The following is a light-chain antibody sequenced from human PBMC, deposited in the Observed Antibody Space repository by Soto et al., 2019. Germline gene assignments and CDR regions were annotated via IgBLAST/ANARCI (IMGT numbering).Light chain of an antibody. Sequence: DIQMTQSPSTLSASVGDGVTITCRASQSVSGWLAWYQQKPGKAPKLLIYDASSLQSGVPSRFSGGGSGTEFTLTISSLQPDDFATYYCQQYDSYWTFGQGTRVVVK. CDR3: QQYDSYWT. CDR1: QSVSGW. CDR2: DAS. V-gene: IGKV1-5*01. J-gene: IGKJ1*01.